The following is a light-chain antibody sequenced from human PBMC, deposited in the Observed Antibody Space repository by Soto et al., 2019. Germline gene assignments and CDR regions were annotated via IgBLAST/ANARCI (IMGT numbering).Light chain of an antibody. CDR2: GAS. CDR3: QQYGSSPYT. V-gene: IGKV3-20*01. CDR1: QSISGY. J-gene: IGKJ2*01. Sequence: EIVLTQSPATLSLSPGERATLSCRASQSISGYLAWYQQKPGQAPRLLIYGASSRATGIPDRFSGSGSGTDFTLTISRLEPEDFAVYNCQQYGSSPYTFGQGTKVDIK.